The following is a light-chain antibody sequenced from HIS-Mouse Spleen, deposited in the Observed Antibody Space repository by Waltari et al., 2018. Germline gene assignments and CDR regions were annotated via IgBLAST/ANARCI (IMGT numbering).Light chain of an antibody. CDR1: QSVLYSSNNKNY. Sequence: DTVMTQSTDSLPVSLGERAIINCKSSQSVLYSSNNKNYLPLYHQKPGQPPKLLIYWASTRESGVPARFSGSGSGTHFTLTISSLQAEDVAVYYCEQYYSTQLTFGGGTKVEIK. V-gene: IGKV4-1*01. J-gene: IGKJ4*01. CDR2: WAS. CDR3: EQYYSTQLT.